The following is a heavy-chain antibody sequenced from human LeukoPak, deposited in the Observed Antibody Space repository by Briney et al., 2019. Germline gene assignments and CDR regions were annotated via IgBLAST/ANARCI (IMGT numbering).Heavy chain of an antibody. CDR3: ARDRHSYGFFDY. V-gene: IGHV4-59*01. D-gene: IGHD5-18*01. J-gene: IGHJ4*02. Sequence: SETLSLTCTVSGGSISSYYWSWIRQPPGKGLEWIGYIYYSGSTNYNPSLKSRVTISVDTSKNQFSQKLSSVTAADTAVYYCARDRHSYGFFDYWGQGTLVTVSS. CDR1: GGSISSYY. CDR2: IYYSGST.